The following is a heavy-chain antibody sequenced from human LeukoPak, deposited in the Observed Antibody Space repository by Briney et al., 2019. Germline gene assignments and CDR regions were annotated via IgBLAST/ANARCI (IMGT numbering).Heavy chain of an antibody. CDR3: ARGSGYYLDFDY. J-gene: IGHJ4*02. V-gene: IGHV4-59*01. CDR2: ICYSGST. D-gene: IGHD3-22*01. Sequence: SETLSLTCTVSGGSISSYYWSWIRQPPGKGLEWIGYICYSGSTNYNPSLKSRVTISVDTSKNQFSLKLSSVTAADTAVYYCARGSGYYLDFDYWGQGTLVTVSS. CDR1: GGSISSYY.